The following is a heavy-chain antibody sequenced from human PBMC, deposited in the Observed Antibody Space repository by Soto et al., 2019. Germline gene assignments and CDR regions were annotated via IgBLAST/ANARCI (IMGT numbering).Heavy chain of an antibody. V-gene: IGHV4-39*01. CDR3: AGPSATIPKSY. Sequence: SETLSLTCTVSGGSISSSSYYWGWIRQPPGKGLEWIGSIFYSGITYYNPSLRSRVTISVDTSKNQFSLKLSSVTAADTALYYCAGPSATIPKSYWDQGTLVTVSS. CDR1: GGSISSSSYY. CDR2: IFYSGIT. D-gene: IGHD2-2*02. J-gene: IGHJ4*02.